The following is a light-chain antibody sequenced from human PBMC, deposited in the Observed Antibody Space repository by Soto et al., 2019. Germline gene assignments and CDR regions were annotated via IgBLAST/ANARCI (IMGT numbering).Light chain of an antibody. CDR2: DNN. CDR3: GTWDSSLSAYV. J-gene: IGLJ1*01. CDR1: SSNIGNNY. V-gene: IGLV1-51*01. Sequence: QSVLTQPPSVSAAPGQKVTISCSGSSSNIGNNYVSWYQQLPGTAPKLLIYDNNKRPSGIPDRFSGSKSGTSATRGITGLQTGDEADYYCGTWDSSLSAYVFGTGTQLTVL.